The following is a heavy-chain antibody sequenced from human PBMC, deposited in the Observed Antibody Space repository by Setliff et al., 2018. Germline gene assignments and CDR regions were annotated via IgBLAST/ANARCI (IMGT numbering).Heavy chain of an antibody. Sequence: SETLSLTCTVSDFSVGSVYYWGWIRQPAGKGLEWIGHIYTSWSTIYNPSLKSRLTISLDTSKNQFSLKLRSVTAADTAVYYCARDRSTVIRGVTSFFYYYMDVWGGGTTVTVSS. D-gene: IGHD3-10*01. CDR1: DFSVGSVYY. CDR2: IYTSWST. V-gene: IGHV4-61*10. J-gene: IGHJ6*03. CDR3: ARDRSTVIRGVTSFFYYYMDV.